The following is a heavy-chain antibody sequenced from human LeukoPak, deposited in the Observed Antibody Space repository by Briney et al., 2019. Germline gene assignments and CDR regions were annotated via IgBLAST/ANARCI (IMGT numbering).Heavy chain of an antibody. CDR1: GFTFSSYW. CDR2: MNIDGSEK. CDR3: ARDPVEWELLLDY. V-gene: IGHV3-7*01. D-gene: IGHD1-26*01. J-gene: IGHJ4*02. Sequence: GGSLRLSCAASGFTFSSYWMGWVRQAPGKRLEWVANMNIDGSEKYYADSAKGRFTISRDNARNSVYLQMNSLRVEDTAVYYCARDPVEWELLLDYWGQGTPVTVSS.